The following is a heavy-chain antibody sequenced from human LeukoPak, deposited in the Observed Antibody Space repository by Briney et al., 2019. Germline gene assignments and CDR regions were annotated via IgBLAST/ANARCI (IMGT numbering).Heavy chain of an antibody. CDR2: IYYSGAI. CDR3: ARLYCSGGSCRFRSYYFDY. V-gene: IGHV4-59*08. D-gene: IGHD2-15*01. J-gene: IGHJ4*02. Sequence: SETLSLTCTVSGDSMRSYFWSWIRQPPGKGLEWIGYIYYSGAINYNPFLKSRVTISVDASKNQFSLNLNSVTAADTAVYYCARLYCSGGSCRFRSYYFDYWGQGTLVTVSS. CDR1: GDSMRSYF.